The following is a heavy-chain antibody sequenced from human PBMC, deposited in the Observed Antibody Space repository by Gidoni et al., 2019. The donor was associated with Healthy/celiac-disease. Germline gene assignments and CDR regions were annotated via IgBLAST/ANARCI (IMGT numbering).Heavy chain of an antibody. Sequence: QLQLQESGPGLVKPSETLSLTCTVSGGSISSSSYYWGWIRQPPGKGLEWIGSIYYRGSTYYTPSLKIRVTISVDTSKTKFSLKLSFWTAADTAVYYCARHRWGGVDFDYWGQGTLVTVSS. V-gene: IGHV4-39*01. CDR1: GGSISSSSYY. D-gene: IGHD3-16*01. CDR3: ARHRWGGVDFDY. J-gene: IGHJ4*02. CDR2: IYYRGST.